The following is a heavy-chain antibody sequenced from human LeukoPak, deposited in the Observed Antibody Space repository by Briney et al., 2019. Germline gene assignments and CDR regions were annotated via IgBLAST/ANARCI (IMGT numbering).Heavy chain of an antibody. Sequence: PGGSLRLSCAASGFTFDDYAMHWVRQAPGKGLEWVSLISGDAGSTYYADSVKGRFTISRDNSKNSLYLQMNSLRTEDTTLYYCAGGGNPYYFDYWGQGTLVTVSS. CDR1: GFTFDDYA. CDR3: AGGGNPYYFDY. CDR2: ISGDAGST. V-gene: IGHV3-43*02. J-gene: IGHJ4*02. D-gene: IGHD3-10*01.